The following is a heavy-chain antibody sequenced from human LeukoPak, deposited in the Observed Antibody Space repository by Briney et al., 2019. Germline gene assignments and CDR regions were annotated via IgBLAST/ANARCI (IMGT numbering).Heavy chain of an antibody. V-gene: IGHV3-21*01. CDR1: GFTFSSYS. J-gene: IGHJ6*03. D-gene: IGHD3-10*01. Sequence: GGSLRLSRAASGFTFSSYSMNWVRQAPGKGLEWVSSITSSSSYIYYADSVKGRFTISRDNAKNSLYLQMNSLRAEDTAVYYCARDRDYYGLPYYYYYMDVWGKGTTVTVSS. CDR3: ARDRDYYGLPYYYYYMDV. CDR2: ITSSSSYI.